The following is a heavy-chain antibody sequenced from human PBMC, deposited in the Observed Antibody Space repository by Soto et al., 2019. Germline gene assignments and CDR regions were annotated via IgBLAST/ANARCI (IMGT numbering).Heavy chain of an antibody. V-gene: IGHV3-21*01. J-gene: IGHJ3*02. Sequence: GGSLRLSCAASGFTFSSYAMNWVRQAPGKGPEWVSSISSSSSYIYYADSVKGRFTISRDNAENSLYLQMNSLRAEDTAVYYFARGYRGGPSQYEVIDVFEIWGKGKVVTVAS. CDR2: ISSSSSYI. D-gene: IGHD2-21*01. CDR3: ARGYRGGPSQYEVIDVFEI. CDR1: GFTFSSYA.